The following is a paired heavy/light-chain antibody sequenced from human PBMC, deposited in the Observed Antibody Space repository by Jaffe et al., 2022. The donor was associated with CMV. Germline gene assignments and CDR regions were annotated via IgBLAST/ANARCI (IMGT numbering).Light chain of an antibody. CDR2: EVS. Sequence: QSALTQPASVSGSPGQSITISCTGTSSDVGSYNLVSWYQQHPGKAPKLMIYEVSKRPSGVSNRFSGSKSGNTASLTISGLQAEDEADYYCCSYAGSSTFWVFGGGTKLTVL. CDR3: CSYAGSSTFWV. J-gene: IGLJ3*02. V-gene: IGLV2-23*02. CDR1: SSDVGSYNL.
Heavy chain of an antibody. CDR2: IWYDGSNK. CDR1: GFPFSSYG. J-gene: IGHJ4*02. V-gene: IGHV3-33*01. Sequence: QVQLVESGGGVVQPGRSLRLSCAASGFPFSSYGMHWVRQVPGKGLEWVAVIWYDGSNKYYADSVKGRFTISRDNSKNTLYLQMNSLRAEDTAVYYCARGDCSGGSCQNIDYWGQGTLVTVSS. D-gene: IGHD2-15*01. CDR3: ARGDCSGGSCQNIDY.